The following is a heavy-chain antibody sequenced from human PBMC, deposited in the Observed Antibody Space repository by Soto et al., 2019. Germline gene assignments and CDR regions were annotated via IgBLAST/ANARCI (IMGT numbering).Heavy chain of an antibody. D-gene: IGHD1-26*01. CDR1: GGSFSAYY. CDR2: IIHSEST. CDR3: ARQRPTDGRWEFANYYGMDV. V-gene: IGHV4-34*12. Sequence: SETLSLTCAVYGGSFSAYYWSWVRQPPGEGLEWIGEIIHSESTKYNPSLKSRVTISVDTSKNQFSLKLSSVTAADTAVYYCARQRPTDGRWEFANYYGMDVWGQGTPVTVSS. J-gene: IGHJ6*02.